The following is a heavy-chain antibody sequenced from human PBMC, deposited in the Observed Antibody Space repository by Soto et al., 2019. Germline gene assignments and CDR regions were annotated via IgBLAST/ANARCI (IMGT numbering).Heavy chain of an antibody. J-gene: IGHJ4*02. V-gene: IGHV3-53*01. Sequence: PGGSLRLSCSASGFSVSNNYMSWVRQAPGKWLDWVSVVYIGGVTYYADSVKCRFTISRDNSKNTLYLQMNILRAEDTAVYYCTTQGGIAVAGILDDYWGQGP. CDR1: GFSVSNNY. CDR3: TTQGGIAVAGILDDY. CDR2: VYIGGVT. D-gene: IGHD6-19*01.